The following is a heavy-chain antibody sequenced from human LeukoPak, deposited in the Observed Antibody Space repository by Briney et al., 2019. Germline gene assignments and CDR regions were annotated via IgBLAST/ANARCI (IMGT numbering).Heavy chain of an antibody. D-gene: IGHD3-3*01. CDR1: GFTFSSYA. J-gene: IGHJ4*02. CDR3: AKNPRITIFGVATFDY. V-gene: IGHV3-23*01. CDR2: ISGSGGST. Sequence: GSLRLSCAASGFTFSSYAMSWVRQAPGKGLEWVSAISGSGGSTYYADSVKGRFTISRDNSKNTLYLQMNSLRAEDTAVYYCAKNPRITIFGVATFDYWGQGTLVTVSS.